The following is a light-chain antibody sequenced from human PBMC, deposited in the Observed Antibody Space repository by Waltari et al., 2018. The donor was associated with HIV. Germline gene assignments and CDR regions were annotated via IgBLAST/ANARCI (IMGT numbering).Light chain of an antibody. CDR2: KAS. J-gene: IGKJ1*01. CDR1: QNISNH. Sequence: IQMSQSPSTLSASVGDRVSITCRATQNISNHLAWYQQKPGKAPKLLIYKASSLESGVPSRFSGSGIGTEFTLTINTLQPDDFAIYYCQQFQTYRTFGQGTKVEV. V-gene: IGKV1-5*03. CDR3: QQFQTYRT.